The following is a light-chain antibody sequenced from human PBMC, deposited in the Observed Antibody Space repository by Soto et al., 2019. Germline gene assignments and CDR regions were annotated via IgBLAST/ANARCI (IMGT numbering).Light chain of an antibody. CDR3: QQHSNWPLT. V-gene: IGKV3-11*01. CDR2: EAS. CDR1: QTVSSS. Sequence: EIVLTQSPATLSLSPGERATLSCRASQTVSSSLAWYQQKPGQAPRLLRYEASNRATGIPARFSGSGSGADFTLTISSLEPEDFALYYRQQHSNWPLTFGGGNKLEIK. J-gene: IGKJ4*01.